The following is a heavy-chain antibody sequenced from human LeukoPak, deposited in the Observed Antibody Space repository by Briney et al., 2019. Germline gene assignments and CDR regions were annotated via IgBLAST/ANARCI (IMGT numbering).Heavy chain of an antibody. CDR2: INHSGST. Sequence: SETLSLTCAVDGGSFTGYYWSWIRQPPGGGLEWIGEINHSGSTNYNPSLKGRVTISVDTSKNQFSLKLSSVTAADTAVYYCARRAYYYGSGSYGMDVWGKGTTVTVSS. CDR1: GGSFTGYY. D-gene: IGHD3-10*01. V-gene: IGHV4-34*01. CDR3: ARRAYYYGSGSYGMDV. J-gene: IGHJ6*04.